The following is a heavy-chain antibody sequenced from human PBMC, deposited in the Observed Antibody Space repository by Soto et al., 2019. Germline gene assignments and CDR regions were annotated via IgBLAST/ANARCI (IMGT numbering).Heavy chain of an antibody. V-gene: IGHV3-23*01. CDR3: AKDRQPDGLWPFDH. Sequence: WGFLRDPCGVFWLTFSALGIRWVRQDTGKGLEWVSGLYGNGGGITYADSVKGRFTISRDNSNNMLYLQMHSLRAEDTAVYYCAKDRQPDGLWPFDHWGQGTLVTVSS. CDR2: LYGNGGGI. CDR1: WLTFSALG. D-gene: IGHD2-8*01. J-gene: IGHJ4*02.